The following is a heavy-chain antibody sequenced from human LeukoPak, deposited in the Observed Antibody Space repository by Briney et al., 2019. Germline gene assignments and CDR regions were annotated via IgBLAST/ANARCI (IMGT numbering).Heavy chain of an antibody. CDR2: IYYSGST. D-gene: IGHD1-26*01. V-gene: IGHV4-59*01. J-gene: IGHJ4*02. CDR1: GGSIGSYY. CDR3: ARERSGAAYFDY. Sequence: SETLSLTCTVSGGSIGSYYWSWIRQPPGKGLEWIGYIYYSGSTNYNPSLKSRVTISVDTSKIQFSLKLSSVTAADTAVYYCARERSGAAYFDYWGQGTLVTVSS.